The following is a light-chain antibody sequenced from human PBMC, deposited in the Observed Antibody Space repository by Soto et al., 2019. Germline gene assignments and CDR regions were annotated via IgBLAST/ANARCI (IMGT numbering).Light chain of an antibody. V-gene: IGLV2-14*01. CDR1: SSDVGGYEY. Sequence: QSVLSQPASVSGSPGQSITISCTGTSSDVGGYEYVSWYQHQPDKAPKLIIYDVTNRPSGVSTRFSGSKSGNTASLTISGIQTEGEPDYYCASITRSSTAVFGPGTKVTV. J-gene: IGLJ1*01. CDR3: ASITRSSTAV. CDR2: DVT.